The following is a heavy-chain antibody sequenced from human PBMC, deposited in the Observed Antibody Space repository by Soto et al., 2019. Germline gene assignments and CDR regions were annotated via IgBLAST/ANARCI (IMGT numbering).Heavy chain of an antibody. D-gene: IGHD3-16*02. Sequence: QGQLGESGGGLAKPGGSLRLSCAASGFTFSDYYMSWIRQAPGKGLEWVSYISSSGTTIYYADSVKGRFTISRDNARNSLVLQMNSLRAEDTAVYYCAKGYVWWSYRPSMDVWGHGTTVTVSS. CDR1: GFTFSDYY. V-gene: IGHV3-11*01. J-gene: IGHJ6*02. CDR2: ISSSGTTI. CDR3: AKGYVWWSYRPSMDV.